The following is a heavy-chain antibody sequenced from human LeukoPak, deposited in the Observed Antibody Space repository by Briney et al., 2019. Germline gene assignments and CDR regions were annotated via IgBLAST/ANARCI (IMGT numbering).Heavy chain of an antibody. CDR3: GKYLQTTVGANDY. CDR2: ISPSGGAT. D-gene: IGHD1-26*01. Sequence: GGSLRLSCAASGFTFNNYPVNWVRQAPGEGLEWVSVISPSGGATFYGDSVQGRFTISRDNSRDTLYLQMNSLTAEATAVYYCGKYLQTTVGANDYWGQGTLVTVSS. CDR1: GFTFNNYP. V-gene: IGHV3-23*01. J-gene: IGHJ4*02.